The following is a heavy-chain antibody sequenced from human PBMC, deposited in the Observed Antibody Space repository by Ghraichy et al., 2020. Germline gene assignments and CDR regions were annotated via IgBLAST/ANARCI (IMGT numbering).Heavy chain of an antibody. Sequence: SETLSLTCAVYGGSFSGYYWSWIRQPPGKGLEWIGEINHSGSTNYNPSLKSRVTISVDMSKNQFSLKLSSVTAADTAVYYCARVGGSIVVVPAAPDRYYYYGMDVWGQGTTVTVSS. CDR2: INHSGST. J-gene: IGHJ6*02. CDR1: GGSFSGYY. V-gene: IGHV4-34*01. CDR3: ARVGGSIVVVPAAPDRYYYYGMDV. D-gene: IGHD2-2*01.